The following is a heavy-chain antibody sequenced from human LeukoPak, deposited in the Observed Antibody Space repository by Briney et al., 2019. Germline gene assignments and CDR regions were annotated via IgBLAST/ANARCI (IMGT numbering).Heavy chain of an antibody. CDR1: GYNFNTYW. J-gene: IGHJ5*02. CDR3: ARSILGGSGSYWYNWFDP. CDR2: IYPGDSDT. V-gene: IGHV5-51*01. Sequence: GESLKISCKTSGYNFNTYWIGWVRQMPGKGLEWMGIIYPGDSDTRYSPSFQGQVTISADKSISTAYLQWSSLKASDTAMYYCARSILGGSGSYWYNWFDPWGQGTLVTVSS. D-gene: IGHD3-10*01.